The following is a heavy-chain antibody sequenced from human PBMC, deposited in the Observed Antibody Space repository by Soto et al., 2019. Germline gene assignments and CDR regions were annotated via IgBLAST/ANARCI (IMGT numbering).Heavy chain of an antibody. V-gene: IGHV3-30-3*01. CDR3: ARDPPHFRYCDWLPFDY. CDR1: GFSFSTYA. D-gene: IGHD3-9*01. J-gene: IGHJ4*02. CDR2: ISYDGDHK. Sequence: PGGSLRLSCAASGFSFSTYAMHWVRQTPGKGLEWVAVISYDGDHKYYTDSVKGRFTISRDNSKNTLYLLMNSLRAEDTAVYYCARDPPHFRYCDWLPFDYWGQGTLVTVAS.